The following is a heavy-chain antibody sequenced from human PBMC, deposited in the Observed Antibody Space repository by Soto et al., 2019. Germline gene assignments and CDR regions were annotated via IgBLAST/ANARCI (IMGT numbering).Heavy chain of an antibody. J-gene: IGHJ4*02. CDR1: GYIFNHYG. V-gene: IGHV1-18*04. CDR3: AREGGSSTYYPLELDY. CDR2: LAPFKGKR. D-gene: IGHD6-6*01. Sequence: QVQLVQSGPEEKRPGASVKVSCKASGYIFNHYGINWVRQAPGQGLEWVGWLAPFKGKRSSLPSLQVRISMTIDTSGTTAYLEVRGLTSDDTGVYFCAREGGSSTYYPLELDYWGQGTLITVSS.